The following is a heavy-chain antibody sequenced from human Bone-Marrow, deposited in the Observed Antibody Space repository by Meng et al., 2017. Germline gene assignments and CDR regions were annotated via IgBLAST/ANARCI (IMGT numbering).Heavy chain of an antibody. Sequence: GGSLRLSCAASGFTFNNYAMHWVRQAPGQGLQWVALMSYDGSNEYYADSVKGRFTISRDNSKNTLYLQMNSLRAEDTSVYYCARVYSSTWYDHFDYWGQGTLVTVSS. J-gene: IGHJ4*02. CDR2: MSYDGSNE. CDR3: ARVYSSTWYDHFDY. D-gene: IGHD6-13*01. V-gene: IGHV3-30*01. CDR1: GFTFNNYA.